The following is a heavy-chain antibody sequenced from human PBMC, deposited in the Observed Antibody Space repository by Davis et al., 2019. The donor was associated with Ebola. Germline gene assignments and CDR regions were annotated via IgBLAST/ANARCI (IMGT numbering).Heavy chain of an antibody. Sequence: PSETLSLTCAVYGGSFSGYYWSWIRQPPGKGLEWIGEINHSGSTNYNPSLKSRVTISVDTSKNQFSLKLSSVTAADTAVYYCARGRNTELWLLVGWLRGLHFDYWGQGTLVTVSS. CDR1: GGSFSGYY. D-gene: IGHD5-18*01. CDR2: INHSGST. V-gene: IGHV4-34*01. CDR3: ARGRNTELWLLVGWLRGLHFDY. J-gene: IGHJ4*02.